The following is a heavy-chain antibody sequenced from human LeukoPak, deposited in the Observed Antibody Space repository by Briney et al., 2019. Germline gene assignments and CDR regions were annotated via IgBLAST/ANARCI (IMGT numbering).Heavy chain of an antibody. CDR3: ARKKRGEVEYFDY. Sequence: PSETLSLTCTVSGGSISSSAYYWDWIRQPPGKGLEWIGHVYYTGSTDYHPSLKSRVTISVDTSKNQFSLKLSSVTAADTAVYYCARKKRGEVEYFDYWGQGTLVTVSS. J-gene: IGHJ4*02. V-gene: IGHV4-39*01. CDR2: VYYTGST. D-gene: IGHD4-17*01. CDR1: GGSISSSAYY.